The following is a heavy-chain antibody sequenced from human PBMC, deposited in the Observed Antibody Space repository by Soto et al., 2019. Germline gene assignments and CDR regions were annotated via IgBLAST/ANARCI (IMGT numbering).Heavy chain of an antibody. Sequence: GGSLRLSCVGSGFTFSGYSMAWVRQAPGRGLEWVASISIRSTNIDYADSVKGRFTISRDNAKNLVSLQMSSLRGEDTALYYCAKFTEPGYSRIWYYFEYWGQGTTVTVSS. CDR2: ISIRSTNI. CDR3: AKFTEPGYSRIWYYFEY. D-gene: IGHD2-2*02. J-gene: IGHJ4*02. V-gene: IGHV3-21*06. CDR1: GFTFSGYS.